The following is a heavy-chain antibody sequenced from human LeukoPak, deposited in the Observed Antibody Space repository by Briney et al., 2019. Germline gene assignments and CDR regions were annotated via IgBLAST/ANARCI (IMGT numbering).Heavy chain of an antibody. CDR3: ARAPITDTGYSYGLWNFVFDP. Sequence: SETLSLTCTVSGGSISSYYWSWIRQPPGKGLEWIGYIYYSGSTNYNPSLKSRVTISVDTSKNQFSLKLSSVTAAETAVYYCARAPITDTGYSYGLWNFVFDPWGQGTLVTVSS. CDR1: GGSISSYY. V-gene: IGHV4-59*01. J-gene: IGHJ5*02. CDR2: IYYSGST. D-gene: IGHD5-18*01.